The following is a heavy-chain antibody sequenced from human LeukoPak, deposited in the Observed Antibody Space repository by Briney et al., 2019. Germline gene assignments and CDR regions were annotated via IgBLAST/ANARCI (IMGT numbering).Heavy chain of an antibody. V-gene: IGHV4-38-2*02. CDR3: ARDGGTPYYDISTGYRRDAFDI. D-gene: IGHD3-9*01. CDR2: IYHSGRT. J-gene: IGHJ3*02. Sequence: SETLSLTCAVSGYSISSGYYWGWIRQPPGKGLEWIGSIYHSGRTYYNPSLKSRVTISVDTSKNQFSLKLSSVTAADTAVYYCARDGGTPYYDISTGYRRDAFDIWGQGTMVTVSS. CDR1: GYSISSGYY.